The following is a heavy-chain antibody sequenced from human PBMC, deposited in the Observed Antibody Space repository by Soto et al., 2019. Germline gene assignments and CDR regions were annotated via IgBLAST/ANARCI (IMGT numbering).Heavy chain of an antibody. CDR2: ISWNSGSI. Sequence: QAGGSLTLSCAASGFTFDDYAMHWVRQAPGKGLEWVSGISWNSGSIGYADSVKGRFTISRDNAKNSLYLQMNSLRAEDTALYYCAKDGGMVRDYYGMDVWGQGTTVTVSS. CDR1: GFTFDDYA. D-gene: IGHD1-26*01. J-gene: IGHJ6*02. V-gene: IGHV3-9*01. CDR3: AKDGGMVRDYYGMDV.